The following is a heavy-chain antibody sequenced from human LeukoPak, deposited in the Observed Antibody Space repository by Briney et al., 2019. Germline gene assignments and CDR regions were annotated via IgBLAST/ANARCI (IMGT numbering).Heavy chain of an antibody. CDR3: ANWNPAAEYFQH. J-gene: IGHJ1*01. Sequence: SSETLSLTCTVSGGFISSHYWSWIRQPPGKGLEWIGYIYYSGSTNYNPSLKSRVTISVDTSKNQFSLKLSSVTAADTAVYYCANWNPAAEYFQHWGQGTLVTVSS. D-gene: IGHD1-1*01. CDR1: GGFISSHY. CDR2: IYYSGST. V-gene: IGHV4-59*11.